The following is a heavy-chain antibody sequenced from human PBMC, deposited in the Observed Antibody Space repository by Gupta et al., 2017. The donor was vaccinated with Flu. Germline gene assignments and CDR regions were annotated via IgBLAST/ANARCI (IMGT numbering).Heavy chain of an antibody. CDR2: MSGSGGIT. J-gene: IGHJ6*03. Sequence: PGRGLEGVSGMSGSGGITYYSDPVRGRFTISRDNSKNTLYLQMNSRRGEDTAVYYFAKGVGCRPHAYNYHMDVWGKGTTVTVSS. CDR3: AKGVGCRPHAYNYHMDV. V-gene: IGHV3-23*01. D-gene: IGHD2-2*01.